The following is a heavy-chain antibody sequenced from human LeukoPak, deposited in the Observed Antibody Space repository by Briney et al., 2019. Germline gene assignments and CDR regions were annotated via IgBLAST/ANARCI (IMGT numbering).Heavy chain of an antibody. V-gene: IGHV4-34*01. CDR2: INHRGST. J-gene: IGHJ4*02. D-gene: IGHD1-26*01. CDR1: GGFLSVYY. Sequence: ADPLSHLCALCGGFLSVYYGIGMRHPPGRAGEWIGEINHRGSTNYNPSLKSRVTISVDTSKNQFSLKLSSVTAADTAVYYCARGRRGVIDYWGQGTLVTVSS. CDR3: ARGRRGVIDY.